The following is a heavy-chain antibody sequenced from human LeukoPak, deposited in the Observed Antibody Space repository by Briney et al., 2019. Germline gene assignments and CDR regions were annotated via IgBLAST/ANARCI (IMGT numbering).Heavy chain of an antibody. D-gene: IGHD5-18*01. J-gene: IGHJ6*02. V-gene: IGHV3-66*01. CDR2: IYSGGST. CDR3: ASGYSYGSYYYYGMDV. CDR1: GFTVISNY. Sequence: GGSLRLSCAASGFTVISNYMSWVRQAPGKGLEWVSVIYSGGSTYYADSVKGRFTISRDNSKNTLYPQMNSLRAEDTAVYYCASGYSYGSYYYYGMDVWGQGTTVTVSS.